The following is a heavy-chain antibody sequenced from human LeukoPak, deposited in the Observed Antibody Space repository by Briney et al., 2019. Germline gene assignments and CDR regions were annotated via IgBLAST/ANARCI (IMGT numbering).Heavy chain of an antibody. V-gene: IGHV1-8*01. CDR2: MNPNSGNT. CDR1: GYTFTSYD. CDR3: ARGRYCSGGSCYSGWFDP. J-gene: IGHJ5*02. D-gene: IGHD2-15*01. Sequence: GASVKVSCKASGYTFTSYDINWVRQATGQGLEWMGWMNPNSGNTGYAQKFQGRVTMTRNTSISTAYMGLSSLRSEDTAVYYCARGRYCSGGSCYSGWFDPWGQGTLVTVSS.